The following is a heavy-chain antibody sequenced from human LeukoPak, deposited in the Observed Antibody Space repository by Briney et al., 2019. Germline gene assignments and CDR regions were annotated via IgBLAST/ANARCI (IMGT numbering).Heavy chain of an antibody. CDR2: IGTAGDT. J-gene: IGHJ3*02. CDR3: ARSIGDYAAFDI. V-gene: IGHV3-13*01. D-gene: IGHD4-17*01. CDR1: GFTFSSYD. Sequence: GGSLRLSCAASGFTFSSYDMHLVRQATGKGLEWVSAIGTAGDTYYPGSVKGRFTISRENAKNSLYLQMNSLRAGDTAVYYCARSIGDYAAFDIWGQGTMVTVSS.